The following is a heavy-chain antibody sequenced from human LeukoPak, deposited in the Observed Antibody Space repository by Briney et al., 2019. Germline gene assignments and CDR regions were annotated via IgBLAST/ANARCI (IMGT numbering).Heavy chain of an antibody. D-gene: IGHD3-9*01. CDR1: GGTFSSYA. V-gene: IGHV1-69*13. J-gene: IGHJ4*02. Sequence: ASVKVSCKASGGTFSSYAISWVRQAPGQGLEWMGGIIPIFGTANYAQKFQGRVTITADESTSTAYMELSSLRSEDTAVYYCARNLGHYDILPGYWTLDYWGQGTLVTVSS. CDR2: IIPIFGTA. CDR3: ARNLGHYDILPGYWTLDY.